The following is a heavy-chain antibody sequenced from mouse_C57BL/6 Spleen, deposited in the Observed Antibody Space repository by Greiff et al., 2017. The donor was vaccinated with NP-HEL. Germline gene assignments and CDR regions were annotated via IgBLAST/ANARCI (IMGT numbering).Heavy chain of an antibody. CDR1: GFNIKDYY. V-gene: IGHV14-1*01. CDR3: TTAIYYGSSHWYFDV. CDR2: IDPEDGDT. Sequence: VQLKESGAELVRPGASVKLSCTASGFNIKDYYMHWVKQRPEQGLEWIGRIDPEDGDTEYAPKFQGKATMTADTSSNTAYLQLSSLTSEDTAVYYCTTAIYYGSSHWYFDVWGTGTTVTVSS. D-gene: IGHD1-1*01. J-gene: IGHJ1*03.